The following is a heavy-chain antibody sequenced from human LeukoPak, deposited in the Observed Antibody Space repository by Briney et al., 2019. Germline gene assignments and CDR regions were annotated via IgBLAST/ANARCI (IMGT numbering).Heavy chain of an antibody. CDR1: GGSISSYY. D-gene: IGHD2-15*01. Sequence: PSETLSLTCTVSGGSISSYYWCWIRQPPGKGLEWIGYIYYSGSTNYNPSLKSRVTISVDTSKNQFSLKLISVTAADTAVYYCARSGYCSGGSCIDAFDIWGQGTMVTVSS. CDR3: ARSGYCSGGSCIDAFDI. CDR2: IYYSGST. V-gene: IGHV4-59*01. J-gene: IGHJ3*02.